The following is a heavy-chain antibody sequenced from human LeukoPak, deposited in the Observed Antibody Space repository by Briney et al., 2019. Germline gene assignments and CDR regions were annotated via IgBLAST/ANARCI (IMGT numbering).Heavy chain of an antibody. D-gene: IGHD3-22*01. V-gene: IGHV3-64*01. Sequence: GGSLRLSCAASGFTFSSYAMHWVRQAPGKGLEYVSAISSNGGSTYYANSVKGRFTISRDNSKNTLYLQMGSLRAEDMAVYYCARDQYYDSSGHGSWRYFDYWGQGTLVIVPS. CDR1: GFTFSSYA. CDR3: ARDQYYDSSGHGSWRYFDY. J-gene: IGHJ4*02. CDR2: ISSNGGST.